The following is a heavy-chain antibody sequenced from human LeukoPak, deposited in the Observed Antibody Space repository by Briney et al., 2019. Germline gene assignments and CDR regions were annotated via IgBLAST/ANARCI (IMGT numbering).Heavy chain of an antibody. J-gene: IGHJ4*02. V-gene: IGHV3-21*06. CDR1: GFTFSSYS. CDR3: ARDSSWAFDY. CDR2: ISSSSSYV. D-gene: IGHD6-13*01. Sequence: GGSLRLSCAASGFTFSSYSMNWVRQAPGKGLEWVSSISSSSSYVYYADSVKGRFTISRDNAKNSVYLQMKSLRAEETAVYYCARDSSWAFDYWGQGTLVTVSS.